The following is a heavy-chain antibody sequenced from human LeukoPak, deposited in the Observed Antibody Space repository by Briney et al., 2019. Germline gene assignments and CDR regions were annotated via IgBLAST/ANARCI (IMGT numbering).Heavy chain of an antibody. J-gene: IGHJ3*02. CDR3: ARGLVIWFGDAFDI. V-gene: IGHV1-8*01. CDR1: GYTFTSYD. D-gene: IGHD3-10*01. Sequence: GASVKVSCKASGYTFTSYDINWVRQATGQGLEWMGWMNPNSGNTGYAQKFQGRVTMTRNTSISTAYMELSSPRSEDTAVYYCARGLVIWFGDAFDIWGQGTMVTVSS. CDR2: MNPNSGNT.